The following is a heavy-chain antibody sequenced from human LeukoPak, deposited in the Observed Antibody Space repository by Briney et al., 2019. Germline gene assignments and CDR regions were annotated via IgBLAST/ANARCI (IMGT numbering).Heavy chain of an antibody. V-gene: IGHV4-59*01. Sequence: SETLSLTCTVSGGSISSYYWSWIRQPPGKGLEWIGYIYYSGSTNYNPSLKSRVTISVDTSKNQFSLKLSSVTAADTAVYYCASGVAKPWRTYFDYWGQGTLVTVSS. CDR1: GGSISSYY. D-gene: IGHD5-12*01. J-gene: IGHJ4*02. CDR3: ASGVAKPWRTYFDY. CDR2: IYYSGST.